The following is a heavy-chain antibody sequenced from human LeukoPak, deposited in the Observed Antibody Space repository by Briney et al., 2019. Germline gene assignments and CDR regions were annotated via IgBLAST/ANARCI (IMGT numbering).Heavy chain of an antibody. CDR3: ARQISLSSSSVWFDP. Sequence: PSETLSLTCTVSGGSISSYYWSWIRQPPGKGLEWIGYIYTSGSTNYNPSLKSRVTISVDTSKNQFSLKLSSVTAADTAVYYCARQISLSSSSVWFDPWGQGTLVTVSS. CDR1: GGSISSYY. V-gene: IGHV4-4*09. CDR2: IYTSGST. J-gene: IGHJ5*02. D-gene: IGHD6-6*01.